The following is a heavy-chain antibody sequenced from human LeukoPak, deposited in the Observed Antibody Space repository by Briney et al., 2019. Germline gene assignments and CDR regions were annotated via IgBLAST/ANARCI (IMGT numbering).Heavy chain of an antibody. CDR1: GYTFASYG. Sequence: APVKVSCKASGYTFASYGISWVRQAPGQGLEWMGWISAYNGNTNYAQKLQGRVTMTTDTSTSTAYMELRSLRSDDTAVYYCARDSIAAAGIFYYGMDVWGQGTTVTVSS. CDR3: ARDSIAAAGIFYYGMDV. J-gene: IGHJ6*02. CDR2: ISAYNGNT. D-gene: IGHD6-13*01. V-gene: IGHV1-18*01.